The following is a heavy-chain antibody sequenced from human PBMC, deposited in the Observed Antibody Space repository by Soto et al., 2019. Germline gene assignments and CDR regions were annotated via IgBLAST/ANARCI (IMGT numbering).Heavy chain of an antibody. V-gene: IGHV4-39*01. J-gene: IGHJ6*02. CDR2: IYYSGST. CDR3: ARAGSYYYYYYGMDV. D-gene: IGHD1-26*01. Sequence: SETLSLTCTVSGGSISSYYWGWIRQPPGKGLEWIGSIYYSGSTYYNPSLKSRVTISVDTSKNQFSLKLSSVTAADTAVYYCARAGSYYYYYYGMDVWGQGTTVTVSS. CDR1: GGSISSYY.